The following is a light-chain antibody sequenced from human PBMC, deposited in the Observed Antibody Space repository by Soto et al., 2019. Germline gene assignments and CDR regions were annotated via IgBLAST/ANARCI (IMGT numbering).Light chain of an antibody. CDR3: QQRHMWPIK. J-gene: IGKJ5*01. V-gene: IGKV3-11*01. Sequence: EVVLTQSPVTLSLSPGERATLSCRASQSFRGLLAWYQQKPGQAPRLLIYDAYNRATGIPPRFSGSGSGTDFTLTISSLEPEDSEVYYCQQRHMWPIKFGQGTRLEIK. CDR2: DAY. CDR1: QSFRGL.